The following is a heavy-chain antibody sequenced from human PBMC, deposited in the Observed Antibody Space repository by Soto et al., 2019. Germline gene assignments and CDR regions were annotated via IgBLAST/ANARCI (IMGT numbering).Heavy chain of an antibody. CDR1: GFTFSSYA. D-gene: IGHD3-9*01. Sequence: SGGSLRLSCAASGFTFSSYAMHWVRQAPGKGLEWVAVISYDGSNKYYADSVKGRFTISRDNSKNTLYLQMNSLRAEDTAVYYCARGQRVRYFDWSYGMDVWGQGTTVTVSS. CDR3: ARGQRVRYFDWSYGMDV. CDR2: ISYDGSNK. J-gene: IGHJ6*02. V-gene: IGHV3-30-3*01.